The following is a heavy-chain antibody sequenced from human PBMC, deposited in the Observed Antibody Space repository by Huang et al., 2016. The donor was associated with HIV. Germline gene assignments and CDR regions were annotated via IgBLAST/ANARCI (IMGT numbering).Heavy chain of an antibody. D-gene: IGHD3-10*01. V-gene: IGHV3-74*01. CDR1: GFTCRSYW. J-gene: IGHJ4*02. Sequence: EVQLVESGGGLVQPGGSLRLSCAASGFTCRSYWMDWRGQVPGKGLGWGSHIKSDGSSTSYADSVKGRFTISRDNAKNTLYLQMNSLRAEDTAVYYCARGSRQGKYYYGSGTAYWGQGTLVTVSS. CDR2: IKSDGSST. CDR3: ARGSRQGKYYYGSGTAY.